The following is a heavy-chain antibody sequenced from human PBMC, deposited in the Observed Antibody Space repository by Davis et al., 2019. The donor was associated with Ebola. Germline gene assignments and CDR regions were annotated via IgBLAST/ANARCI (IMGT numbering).Heavy chain of an antibody. Sequence: GESLKISCAASGFTFSSYSMNWVRQAPGKGLEWVSSISSSSSYIYYADSVKGRFTISRDNAENSLFLQMDSLRAEDTAVYYCARGKAGGFGEVDYWGQGTLVTVSS. J-gene: IGHJ4*02. V-gene: IGHV3-21*01. CDR3: ARGKAGGFGEVDY. D-gene: IGHD3-10*01. CDR1: GFTFSSYS. CDR2: ISSSSSYI.